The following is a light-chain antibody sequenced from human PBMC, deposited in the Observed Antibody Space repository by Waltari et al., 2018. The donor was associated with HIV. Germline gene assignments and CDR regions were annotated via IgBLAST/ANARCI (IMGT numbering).Light chain of an antibody. CDR3: QQYGSSPLT. V-gene: IGKV3-20*01. CDR1: QSVRNNY. Sequence: EIVMTQSPCTLSLSPGERATLTCRASQSVRNNYLVWYQKKPGQAPRLLIYGASSRATGIPDRFSGSGSGTDFTLTISRLEPEDFAMFYCQQYGSSPLTFGQGTRLEIK. CDR2: GAS. J-gene: IGKJ5*01.